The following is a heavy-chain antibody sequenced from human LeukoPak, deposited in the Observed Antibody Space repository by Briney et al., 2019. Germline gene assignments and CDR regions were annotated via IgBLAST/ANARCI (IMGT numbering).Heavy chain of an antibody. CDR2: ISTYKGDT. CDR3: ARVVVKSAGSGWYSDWFDP. V-gene: IGHV1-18*01. Sequence: ASVKVSCKASGYSFTNYGFSWVRQAPGQGLEWMGWISTYKGDTNYAQKFQGRVTMTRDTSISTAYMELSRLRSDDTAVYYCARVVVKSAGSGWYSDWFDPWGQGTLVTVSS. D-gene: IGHD6-19*01. CDR1: GYSFTNYG. J-gene: IGHJ5*02.